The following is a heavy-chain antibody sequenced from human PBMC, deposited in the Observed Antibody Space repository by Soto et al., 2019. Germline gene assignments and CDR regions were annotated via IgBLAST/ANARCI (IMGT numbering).Heavy chain of an antibody. V-gene: IGHV3-23*01. CDR2: ISGSGGST. CDR1: GFTFSSYA. CDR3: AKVRDSGYDLDY. J-gene: IGHJ4*02. Sequence: GESLKISCAASGFTFSSYAMSWVRQAPGKGLEWVSAISGSGGSTYYANSVKGRFTISRDNSKNTLYLQMNSLRAEDTAVYYCAKVRDSGYDLDYWGQGTLVTVSS. D-gene: IGHD5-12*01.